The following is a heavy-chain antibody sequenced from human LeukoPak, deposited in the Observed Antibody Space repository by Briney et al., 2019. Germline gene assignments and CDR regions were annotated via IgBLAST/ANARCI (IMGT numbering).Heavy chain of an antibody. D-gene: IGHD3-22*01. Sequence: GESLKISCKGSGYSFTSYWIGWVRQMPGKSLEWMGIIYPGDSDTRYSPSFQGQVTISADKSISTAYLQWSSLKASDTAMYYCARHMSSGYYYEDAFDIWGQGTMVTVSS. V-gene: IGHV5-51*01. CDR2: IYPGDSDT. CDR3: ARHMSSGYYYEDAFDI. J-gene: IGHJ3*02. CDR1: GYSFTSYW.